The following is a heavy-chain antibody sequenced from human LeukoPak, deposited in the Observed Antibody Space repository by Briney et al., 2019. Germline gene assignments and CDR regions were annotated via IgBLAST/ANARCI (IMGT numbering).Heavy chain of an antibody. V-gene: IGHV3-74*01. Sequence: GGSLRLSCAASGFSFSSNWMHLVRQAPGKGLVWVSRSNEDGSTTNYAGSVKGRFTISRDNARNTLYLQMNSLRADDTAVYYCVRDLGGRSGHWGPGTLVTVSS. D-gene: IGHD1-26*01. J-gene: IGHJ4*02. CDR1: GFSFSSNW. CDR2: SNEDGSTT. CDR3: VRDLGGRSGH.